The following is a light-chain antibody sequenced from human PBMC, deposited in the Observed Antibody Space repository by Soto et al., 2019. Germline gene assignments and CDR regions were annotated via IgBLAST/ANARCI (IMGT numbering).Light chain of an antibody. CDR1: SGHSTHA. CDR3: QTWGTGIQV. CDR2: LNSDGSH. V-gene: IGLV4-69*02. J-gene: IGLJ2*01. Sequence: QLVLTQSPSASASLGASVKLTCTLSSGHSTHAIAWHQQRPEKGPRYLMKLNSDGSHSKGDGIPDRFSGSSSGAERYLTISSLQSDGEADYYCQTWGTGIQVFGGGTKLTVL.